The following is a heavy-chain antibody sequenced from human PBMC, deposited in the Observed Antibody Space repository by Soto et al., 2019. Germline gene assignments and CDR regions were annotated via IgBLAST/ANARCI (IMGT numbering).Heavy chain of an antibody. J-gene: IGHJ4*02. CDR3: SRGIATCQLYA. D-gene: IGHD2-2*01. CDR1: GYTFTRYT. V-gene: IGHV1-3*01. Sequence: ASVKVSCPASGYTFTRYTMNWVRQAPGQRLEWMGWINPDNGNTKSSQKFQDRVIITRDTSASTAYMDLSSLRSEDTAVYYRSRGIATCQLYAWGQGNLVTVS. CDR2: INPDNGNT.